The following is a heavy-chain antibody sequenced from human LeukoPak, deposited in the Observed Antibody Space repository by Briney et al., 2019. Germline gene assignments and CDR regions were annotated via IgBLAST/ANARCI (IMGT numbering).Heavy chain of an antibody. CDR3: ARDLSGGLPSIAAAAIDY. CDR2: ISSSSSYI. Sequence: GGSLRLSCAASGFTFSSYSMNWVRQAPGRGLEWVSSISSSSSYIYYADSVKGRFTISRDNAKNSLYLQMNSLRAEDTAVYYCARDLSGGLPSIAAAAIDYWGQGTLVIVSS. V-gene: IGHV3-21*01. D-gene: IGHD6-13*01. CDR1: GFTFSSYS. J-gene: IGHJ4*02.